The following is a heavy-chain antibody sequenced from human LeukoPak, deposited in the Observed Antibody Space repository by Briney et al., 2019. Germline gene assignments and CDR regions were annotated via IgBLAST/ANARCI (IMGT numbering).Heavy chain of an antibody. Sequence: SSQTLSLTCTVSGGSISSGDFYWSWIRQPPEKGLEYIGYIYHSGITFYNPSLRSRVTVSIDTSKNQFSLKLSSVTAADTAVYYCARDRSTVDYYGLDVWGQGTTVTVSS. CDR3: ARDRSTVDYYGLDV. D-gene: IGHD4-11*01. V-gene: IGHV4-30-4*01. CDR2: IYHSGIT. J-gene: IGHJ6*02. CDR1: GGSISSGDFY.